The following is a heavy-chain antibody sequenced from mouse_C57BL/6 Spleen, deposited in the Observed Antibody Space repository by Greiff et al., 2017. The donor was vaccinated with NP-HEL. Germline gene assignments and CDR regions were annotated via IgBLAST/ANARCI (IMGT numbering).Heavy chain of an antibody. Sequence: EVQRVESGGGLVQPGGSLKLSCAASGFTFSDYGMAWVRQAPRKGPEWVAFISNLAYSIYYADTVTGRFTISRENAKNTLYLEMSSLRSEDTAMYYCARHLHYYGSSNYAMDYWGQGTSVTVSS. CDR3: ARHLHYYGSSNYAMDY. CDR1: GFTFSDYG. D-gene: IGHD1-1*01. CDR2: ISNLAYSI. J-gene: IGHJ4*01. V-gene: IGHV5-15*01.